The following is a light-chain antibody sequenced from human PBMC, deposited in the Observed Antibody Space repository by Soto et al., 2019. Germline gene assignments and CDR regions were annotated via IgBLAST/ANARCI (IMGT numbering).Light chain of an antibody. V-gene: IGKV3-15*01. CDR1: QSVSSN. J-gene: IGKJ1*01. Sequence: EIVMTQSPATLSVSPGERATLSCRASQSVSSNLAWYQQKPAQAPRLLIYGASTRATCFPARFSGSGSGTEFILTISSLQSEDFAVYYCQQYNNWPRPFGQGTKV. CDR3: QQYNNWPRP. CDR2: GAS.